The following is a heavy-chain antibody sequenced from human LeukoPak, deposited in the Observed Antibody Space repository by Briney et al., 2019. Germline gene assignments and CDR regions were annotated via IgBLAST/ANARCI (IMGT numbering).Heavy chain of an antibody. CDR1: GYTFTSFG. D-gene: IGHD3-16*01. CDR2: MNPNTGNT. Sequence: ASVKVSCKASGYTFTSFGINWVRQATGQGLEWMGWMNPNTGNTGYAQKFQGRVTMTRDTSISTAYMELSSLRSDDTAVYYCARMDGRARLNWFDPWAREPWSPSPQ. CDR3: ARMDGRARLNWFDP. J-gene: IGHJ5*02. V-gene: IGHV1-8*01.